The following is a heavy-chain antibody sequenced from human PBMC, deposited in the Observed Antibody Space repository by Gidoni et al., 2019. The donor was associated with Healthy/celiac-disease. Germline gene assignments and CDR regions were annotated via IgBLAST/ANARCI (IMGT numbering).Heavy chain of an antibody. D-gene: IGHD6-13*01. J-gene: IGHJ6*04. Sequence: QVQLQESGPGLVKPSETLSLTCTVSGGPISSYYWSWIRQPPGKGLEWIGYIYYSGSTNYNPSLKSRVTISVDTSKNQFSLKLSSVTAADTAVYYCARGGIAAADWDVWGKGTTVTVSS. CDR1: GGPISSYY. V-gene: IGHV4-59*08. CDR2: IYYSGST. CDR3: ARGGIAAADWDV.